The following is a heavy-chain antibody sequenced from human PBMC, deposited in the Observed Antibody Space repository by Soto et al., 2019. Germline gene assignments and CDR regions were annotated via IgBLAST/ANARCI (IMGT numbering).Heavy chain of an antibody. CDR2: IYYSGST. V-gene: IGHV4-59*01. J-gene: IGHJ4*02. D-gene: IGHD5-12*01. Sequence: KPSETLSLTCTVSVGSISSYYWSWIRQPPGKGLEWIGYIYYSGSTNYNPSLKSRVTISVDTSKNQFSLKLSSVTAADTAVYYCARGAGRGYSGYDFDYWGQGTLVTVSS. CDR1: VGSISSYY. CDR3: ARGAGRGYSGYDFDY.